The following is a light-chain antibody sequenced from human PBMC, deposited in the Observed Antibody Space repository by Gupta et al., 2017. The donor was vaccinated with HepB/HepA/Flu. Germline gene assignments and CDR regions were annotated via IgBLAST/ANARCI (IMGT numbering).Light chain of an antibody. CDR1: RTIASY. Sequence: DIQMTQSPSSLSASVGDRVTITCRASRTIASYLNWYQQKPGKAPNLLIYAASTLQSGVPSRFSGSGSGTDFTLSISSLQSEDFATYYCQQSYNTPWTFGQGTKVEIK. V-gene: IGKV1-39*01. J-gene: IGKJ1*01. CDR3: QQSYNTPWT. CDR2: AAS.